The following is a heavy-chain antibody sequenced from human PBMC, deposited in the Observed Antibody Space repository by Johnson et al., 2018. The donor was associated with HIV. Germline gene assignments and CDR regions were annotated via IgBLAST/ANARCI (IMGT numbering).Heavy chain of an antibody. J-gene: IGHJ3*02. D-gene: IGHD3-3*01. V-gene: IGHV3-11*01. CDR1: GFTFSDYY. CDR3: ARSPRRFLGWFPGSFDI. CDR2: ISSSGSTI. Sequence: QVQLVESGGGLVQPGGSLRLSCAASGFTFSDYYMSWIRQAPGKGLEWVSYISSSGSTIYYADSVKGRFTISRDNAKNSLYLQMNSLRAEDTAVHYCARSPRRFLGWFPGSFDIWGQGTMVTVSS.